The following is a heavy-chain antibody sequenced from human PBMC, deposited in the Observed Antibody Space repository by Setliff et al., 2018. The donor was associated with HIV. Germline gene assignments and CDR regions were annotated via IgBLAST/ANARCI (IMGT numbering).Heavy chain of an antibody. CDR2: INPKSGNT. V-gene: IGHV1-8*01. J-gene: IGHJ3*02. CDR1: GYTLTDFD. D-gene: IGHD1-26*01. CDR3: TRWIVGSSNIFAFDI. Sequence: ASVKVSCKASGYTLTDFDIYWMRQASGQGLEWLGWINPKSGNTAYAQSFQGRVTLTTNTAISTVDMELSSLSSEDTAVYYCTRWIVGSSNIFAFDIGGQGTLVTVSS.